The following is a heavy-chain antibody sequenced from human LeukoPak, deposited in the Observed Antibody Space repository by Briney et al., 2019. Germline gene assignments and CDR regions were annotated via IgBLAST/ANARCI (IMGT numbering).Heavy chain of an antibody. CDR3: ARRRGYSGSYYYFDY. V-gene: IGHV4-39*01. D-gene: IGHD6-13*01. CDR1: GGSISGNTYY. J-gene: IGHJ4*02. Sequence: SETLSLTCTVSGGSISGNTYYWAWIRQPPGKGLEWIGSMFYNGSPYYNPSLKSRVTISVDTSNNQFSLRVSSVTAADTAVYYCARRRGYSGSYYYFDYWGQGTLVTVSS. CDR2: MFYNGSP.